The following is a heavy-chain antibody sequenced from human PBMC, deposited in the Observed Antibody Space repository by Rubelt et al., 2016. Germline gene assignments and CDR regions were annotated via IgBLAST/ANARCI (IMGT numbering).Heavy chain of an antibody. CDR1: GYTFTTYY. Sequence: QVQLVQSGAEVKNPGASVTVSCETSGYTFTTYYIHWVRQAPGQGLDWMGTINPSGGSSRYAQKFQGRVTTTRDTSTRTVYMELGSLRSDDTAVYYCARDGGSGWPVDYWGQGTLVTVSS. CDR2: INPSGGSS. J-gene: IGHJ4*02. CDR3: ARDGGSGWPVDY. D-gene: IGHD6-19*01. V-gene: IGHV1-46*01.